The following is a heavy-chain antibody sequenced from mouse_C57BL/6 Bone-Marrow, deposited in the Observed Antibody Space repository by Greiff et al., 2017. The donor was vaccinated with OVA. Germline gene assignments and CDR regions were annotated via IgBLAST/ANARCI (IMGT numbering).Heavy chain of an antibody. D-gene: IGHD1-1*01. CDR2: IYPGDGDT. V-gene: IGHV1-82*01. CDR3: ARYLYYGSRRAMDY. Sequence: QVQLKQSGPELVKPGASVKISCKASGYAFSSSWMNWVKQRPGKGLEWIGRIYPGDGDTNYNGKFKGKATLTADKSSSTAYMQLSSLTSEDSAVYFCARYLYYGSRRAMDYWGQGTSVTVSS. CDR1: GYAFSSSW. J-gene: IGHJ4*01.